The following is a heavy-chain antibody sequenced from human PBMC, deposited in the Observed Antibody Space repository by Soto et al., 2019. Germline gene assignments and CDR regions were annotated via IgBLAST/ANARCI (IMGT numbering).Heavy chain of an antibody. CDR2: ISYDGSNK. CDR3: ARGRGIAVAGFDY. D-gene: IGHD6-19*01. J-gene: IGHJ4*02. V-gene: IGHV3-30-3*01. Sequence: QVQLVESGGGVVQPGRSLRLSCAASGFTFSSYAMHWVRQAPGKGLEWVAVISYDGSNKYYADSVKGRFTISRDNSKNPLYLQMNSLRAEDTAVYYCARGRGIAVAGFDYWGQGTLVTVSS. CDR1: GFTFSSYA.